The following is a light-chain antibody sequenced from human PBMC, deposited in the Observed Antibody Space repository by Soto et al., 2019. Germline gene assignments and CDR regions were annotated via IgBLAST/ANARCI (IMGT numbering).Light chain of an antibody. J-gene: IGLJ1*01. Sequence: VLTQPPSVSGAPGQRVTISCTGSSSNIGANYDVHWYQHLPGTAPKLLIYTNTNRPSGVPDRFSGSKSGTSASLAITGLQAEDEADYYCQSYDSSLSGYVVGTGTKLTVL. V-gene: IGLV1-40*01. CDR2: TNT. CDR1: SSNIGANYD. CDR3: QSYDSSLSGYV.